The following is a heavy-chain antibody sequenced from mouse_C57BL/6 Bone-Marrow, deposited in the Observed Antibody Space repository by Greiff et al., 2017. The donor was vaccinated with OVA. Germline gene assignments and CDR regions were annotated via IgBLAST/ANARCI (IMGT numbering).Heavy chain of an antibody. D-gene: IGHD4-1*01. Sequence: QVQLQQSGAELVRPGTSVKVSCKASGYAFTNYLIEWVKQRPGQGLEWIGVINPGSGGTNYNEKFKGKATLTADKSSSTAYMQLSSLTSEDSAVYFCASRGTGRGFAYWGQGTLVTVSA. CDR1: GYAFTNYL. V-gene: IGHV1-54*01. J-gene: IGHJ3*01. CDR3: ASRGTGRGFAY. CDR2: INPGSGGT.